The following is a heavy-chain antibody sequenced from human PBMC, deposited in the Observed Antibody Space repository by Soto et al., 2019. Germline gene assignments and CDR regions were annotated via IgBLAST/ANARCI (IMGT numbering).Heavy chain of an antibody. CDR3: AREARVSSSRYYYGMDV. CDR1: GFTFSSYG. V-gene: IGHV3-33*01. Sequence: PVGSLRLSCAASGFTFSSYGMHWVRQAPGKGLEWVAVIWYDGSNKYYADSVKGRFTISRDNSKNTLYLQMNSLRAEDTAVYYCAREARVSSSRYYYGMDVWGQGTTVTVSS. J-gene: IGHJ6*02. CDR2: IWYDGSNK. D-gene: IGHD6-6*01.